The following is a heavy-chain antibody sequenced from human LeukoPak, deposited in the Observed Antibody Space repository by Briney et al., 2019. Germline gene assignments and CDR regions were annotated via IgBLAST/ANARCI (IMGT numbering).Heavy chain of an antibody. J-gene: IGHJ4*02. V-gene: IGHV3-30*03. D-gene: IGHD6-13*01. CDR1: GFTFSSYG. Sequence: PGGSLRLSCAASGFTFSSYGMHWVRQAPGKGLEWEAVISYDGSNKYYADSVKGRFTISRDNSKNTLYLQMNSLRAEDTAVYYCARDLEAAAVYYFDYWGQGTLVTVSS. CDR2: ISYDGSNK. CDR3: ARDLEAAAVYYFDY.